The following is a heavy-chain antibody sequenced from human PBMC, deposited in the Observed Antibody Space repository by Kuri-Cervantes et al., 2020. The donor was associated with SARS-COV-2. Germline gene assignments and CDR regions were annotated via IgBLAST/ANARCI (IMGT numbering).Heavy chain of an antibody. D-gene: IGHD3-3*01. Sequence: GRSLRPSCPAPGFTFSSYGMHWVRQAPGKGRGWVAFIRNEGSNKYSPDSVKVRLNISRDNSKNTLYLQMNSLRAEDTAVYYCAKDSILCLEWLYYMDVWGKGTTVTVSS. J-gene: IGHJ6*03. V-gene: IGHV3-30*02. CDR2: IRNEGSNK. CDR1: GFTFSSYG. CDR3: AKDSILCLEWLYYMDV.